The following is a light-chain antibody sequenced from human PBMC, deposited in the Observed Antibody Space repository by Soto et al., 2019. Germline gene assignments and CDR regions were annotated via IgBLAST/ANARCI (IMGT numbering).Light chain of an antibody. V-gene: IGKV4-1*01. CDR1: QRVLYSSNNKNY. Sequence: EIVLTQSPGPLSFSPGERATITSKSSQRVLYSSNNKNYLAWYQQKPGQPHKVLIYWAYTRESGVHDRFSGSGSETDFTLTIRSLQAEDVAVYYCKQYYSIPPTFGQGTKVDI. J-gene: IGKJ2*01. CDR3: KQYYSIPPT. CDR2: WAY.